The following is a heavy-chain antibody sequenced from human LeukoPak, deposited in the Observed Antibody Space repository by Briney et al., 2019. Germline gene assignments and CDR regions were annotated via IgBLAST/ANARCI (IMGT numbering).Heavy chain of an antibody. D-gene: IGHD2-15*01. J-gene: IGHJ4*02. V-gene: IGHV1-46*01. CDR2: INPSGGST. CDR3: WLQRMVAAYFDS. Sequence: ASVKVSCKASGYTFTSYYMHWVRQAPGQGLEWMGIINPSGGSTSYAQKFQGRVTMTRDTSTSTVYMELSSLRSEDTAVYYCWLQRMVAAYFDSWGQGTLVTVSS. CDR1: GYTFTSYY.